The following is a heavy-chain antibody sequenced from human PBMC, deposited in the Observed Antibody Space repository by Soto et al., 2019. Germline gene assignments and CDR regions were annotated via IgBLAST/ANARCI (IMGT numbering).Heavy chain of an antibody. CDR3: ARYSALGLRFLEWLLYFDY. V-gene: IGHV3-11*01. CDR1: GFTFTNAW. CDR2: ISSSGSTI. Sequence: GGSLRLSCAASGFTFTNAWINWIRQAPGKGLEWVSYISSSGSTIYYADSVKGRFTISRDNAKNSLYLQMNSLRAEDTAVYYCARYSALGLRFLEWLLYFDYWGQGTLVTAPQ. D-gene: IGHD3-3*01. J-gene: IGHJ4*02.